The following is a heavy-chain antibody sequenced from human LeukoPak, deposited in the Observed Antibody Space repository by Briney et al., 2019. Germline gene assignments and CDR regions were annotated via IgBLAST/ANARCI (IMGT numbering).Heavy chain of an antibody. CDR1: GYSFTSAA. CDR2: IFPGDSET. CDR3: AMATGDLPAATDESFYQ. J-gene: IGHJ1*01. V-gene: IGHV5-51*01. D-gene: IGHD2-2*01. Sequence: PGESLKISCKGSGYSFTSAAIVWVRQMPGKGLEWMGIIFPGDSETRYSSSFQGRVTISADTSINTAYLQWSSLEASDTALYYCAMATGDLPAATDESFYQWGQGTLVTVSS.